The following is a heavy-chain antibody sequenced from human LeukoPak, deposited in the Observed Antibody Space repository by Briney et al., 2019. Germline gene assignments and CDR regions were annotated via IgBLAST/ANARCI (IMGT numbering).Heavy chain of an antibody. D-gene: IGHD3-22*01. CDR2: ISGSGETT. CDR1: GFTFSNAW. J-gene: IGHJ4*02. Sequence: GGSLRLSCEASGFTFSNAWMSWVRRAPGKGLEWVSSISGSGETTYYADSVKGRFTISRDNSKNTLSLQMNSLRVEDTAVYYCAKDGDYYDSDAYSSFFDYWGQGTLVTVSS. CDR3: AKDGDYYDSDAYSSFFDY. V-gene: IGHV3-23*01.